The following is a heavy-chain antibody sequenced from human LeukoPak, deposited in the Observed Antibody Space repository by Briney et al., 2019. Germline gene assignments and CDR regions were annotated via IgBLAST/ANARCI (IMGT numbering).Heavy chain of an antibody. Sequence: SETLSLPCTVSGGSLSSVSYYWTWIRQPAGKGLEWIGRIYTSGSTNYNPSLKSQVTISVDTSKNQFALKLSSVTAADTAVYYCARVIVVVPAARASPGVYYMDVWGKGTTVTVSS. J-gene: IGHJ6*03. CDR3: ARVIVVVPAARASPGVYYMDV. CDR2: IYTSGST. CDR1: GGSLSSVSYY. D-gene: IGHD2-2*01. V-gene: IGHV4-61*02.